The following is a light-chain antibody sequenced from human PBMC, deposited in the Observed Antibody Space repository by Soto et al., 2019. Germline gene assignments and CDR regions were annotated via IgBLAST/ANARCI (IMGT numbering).Light chain of an antibody. J-gene: IGLJ2*01. CDR1: SPNIGSNS. Sequence: QAVVTEPPSASGTPGQRVTISCSGASPNIGSNSVNWYQQPPGTAPKLLIYSNNQRPSGVPDRFSGSKSGTSASLAIIGLQSEDEADYYCATWDDSLNGVVFGGGTKLTVL. CDR2: SNN. V-gene: IGLV1-44*01. CDR3: ATWDDSLNGVV.